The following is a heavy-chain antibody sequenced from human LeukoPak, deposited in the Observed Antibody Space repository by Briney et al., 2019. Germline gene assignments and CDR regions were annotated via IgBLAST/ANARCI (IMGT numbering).Heavy chain of an antibody. D-gene: IGHD1-26*01. J-gene: IGHJ4*02. V-gene: IGHV1-2*06. Sequence: ASVKVSCKASGYTFTCYYMHWVGQAPGQGLEWMGRINPNSGGTNYSQKFQGSVTMTTDTSLTTAYMDLSRLTSDDTAVYYCATRYSGSYGSPRDFDYWGQGTLVTVSS. CDR3: ATRYSGSYGSPRDFDY. CDR2: INPNSGGT. CDR1: GYTFTCYY.